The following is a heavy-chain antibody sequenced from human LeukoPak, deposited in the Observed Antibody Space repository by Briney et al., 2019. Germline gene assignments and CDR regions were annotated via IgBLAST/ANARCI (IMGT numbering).Heavy chain of an antibody. Sequence: PGGSLRLSCAASGFIVSSKYMSWVRQAPGKGLEWVSVIYSGDSTYYADSVRGRFVISRDNSKNTLYLQMNSLRAEDTAVYYCARFEGNSSGWYEYYYYYMDVWGKGTTVTISS. J-gene: IGHJ6*03. CDR3: ARFEGNSSGWYEYYYYYMDV. CDR2: IYSGDST. CDR1: GFIVSSKY. D-gene: IGHD6-13*01. V-gene: IGHV3-66*01.